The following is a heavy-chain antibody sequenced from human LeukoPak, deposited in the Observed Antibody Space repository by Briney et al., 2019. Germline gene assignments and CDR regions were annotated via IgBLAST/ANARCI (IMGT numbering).Heavy chain of an antibody. CDR1: GFIFNNYA. D-gene: IGHD6-19*01. CDR3: AKDNRRHYTSGPNPDSLH. J-gene: IGHJ4*02. V-gene: IGHV3-9*01. CDR2: ISWNSGSI. Sequence: GGSLRLSCAGSGFIFNNYAVHWVRQPPGKGLEWVSGISWNSGSIDYTDSVKGRFTISRDNAKNSLYLQMNSLRVEDTAFYYCAKDNRRHYTSGPNPDSLHWGQGALVTVSS.